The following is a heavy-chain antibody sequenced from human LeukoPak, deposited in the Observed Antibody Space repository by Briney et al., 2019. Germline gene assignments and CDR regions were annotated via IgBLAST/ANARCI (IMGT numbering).Heavy chain of an antibody. Sequence: PSETLSLTCTASGGSISSYYWSWIRQPPGKGLKWIGNIYYSGYTTYSPSLRSRVTISVDTSKNQFSLKLSSVTAADTAVYYCARETSQKGAHYMDVWGKGTTITISS. J-gene: IGHJ6*03. V-gene: IGHV4-59*01. CDR2: IYYSGYT. CDR1: GGSISSYY. D-gene: IGHD3-16*01. CDR3: ARETSQKGAHYMDV.